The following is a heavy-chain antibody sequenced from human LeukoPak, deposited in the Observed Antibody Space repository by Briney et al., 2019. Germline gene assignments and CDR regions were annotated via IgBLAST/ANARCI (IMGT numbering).Heavy chain of an antibody. J-gene: IGHJ4*02. CDR1: SGSISSYL. CDR2: ISYSGST. Sequence: PSETLSLTCTVSSGSISSYLWSWIRQPPGKGLEWIGYISYSGSTNYNPSLKSRVTISVDTSRNQFSLKVTSVTAADTAVYYCARQGDGGRAYDHWGQGTLVTVSS. CDR3: ARQGDGGRAYDH. V-gene: IGHV4-59*08. D-gene: IGHD4-23*01.